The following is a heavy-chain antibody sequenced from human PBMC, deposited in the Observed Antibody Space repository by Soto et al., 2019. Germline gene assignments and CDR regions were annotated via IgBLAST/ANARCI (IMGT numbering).Heavy chain of an antibody. V-gene: IGHV4-39*01. Sequence: QLQLQESGPGLVKPSETQSLTCTVSGGSISSNSYYWAWIRQPPGKRLEWIGSGYHGGNTYYNPSHKSRVTISVDTSTNQFSLKLNSVTAADTAVYYCARHLSGYGYLYFEYWGQGILVTVSS. CDR1: GGSISSNSYY. J-gene: IGHJ4*02. CDR2: GYHGGNT. CDR3: ARHLSGYGYLYFEY. D-gene: IGHD5-18*01.